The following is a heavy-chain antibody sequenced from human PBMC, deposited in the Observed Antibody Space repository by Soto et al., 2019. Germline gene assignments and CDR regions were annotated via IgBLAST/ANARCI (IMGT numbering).Heavy chain of an antibody. Sequence: QVQLVESGGGVVQPGRSLRLTCAASGFTFSSNGMHWVRQAPGKELEWVALVAYDGSKTYYGESVRGRFTISRDNSENTLYLQMNSLRAEDTAVYYCARWVGGSMYDNSGKYDSWGQGTLVTVSS. CDR3: ARWVGGSMYDNSGKYDS. CDR1: GFTFSSNG. D-gene: IGHD3-22*01. J-gene: IGHJ5*01. V-gene: IGHV3-30*03. CDR2: VAYDGSKT.